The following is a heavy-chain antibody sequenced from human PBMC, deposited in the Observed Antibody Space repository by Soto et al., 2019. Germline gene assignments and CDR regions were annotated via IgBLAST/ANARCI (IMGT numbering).Heavy chain of an antibody. J-gene: IGHJ6*02. D-gene: IGHD3-10*01. CDR1: GFTFSSYG. CDR2: ISYDGSNK. CDR3: AKARVGVLLWFGEQEGMDV. Sequence: QVQLVESGGGVVQPGRSLRLSCAASGFTFSSYGMHWVRQAPGKGLEWVAVISYDGSNKYYADSVKGRFTISRDNSKNXLXXQMNSLRAEDTAVYYCAKARVGVLLWFGEQEGMDVWGQGTTVTVSS. V-gene: IGHV3-30*18.